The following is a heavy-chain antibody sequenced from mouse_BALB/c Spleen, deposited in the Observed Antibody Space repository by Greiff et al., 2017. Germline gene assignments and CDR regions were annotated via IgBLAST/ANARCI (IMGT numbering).Heavy chain of an antibody. CDR1: GFSLTSYG. D-gene: IGHD2-10*02. CDR2: IWAGGST. V-gene: IGHV2-9*02. J-gene: IGHJ4*01. CDR3: ARGYGSPPMDY. Sequence: VQGVESGPGLVAPSQSLSITCTVSGFSLTSYGVHWVRQPPGKGLEWLGVIWAGGSTNYNSALMSRLSISKDNSKSQVFLKMNSLQTDDTAMYYCARGYGSPPMDYWGQGTSVTVSS.